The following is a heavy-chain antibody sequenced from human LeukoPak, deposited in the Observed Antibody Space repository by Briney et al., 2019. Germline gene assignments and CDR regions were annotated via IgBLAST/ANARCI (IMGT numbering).Heavy chain of an antibody. CDR2: INHSGST. CDR3: ARGKGYLYDILTGYYLDY. V-gene: IGHV4-34*01. Sequence: SETLSLTCTVSGGSISSYYWSWIRQPPGKGLEWIGEINHSGSTNYNPSLKSRVTISVDTSKNQFSLKLSSVTAADTAVYYCARGKGYLYDILTGYYLDYWGQGTLVTVSS. CDR1: GGSISSYY. J-gene: IGHJ4*02. D-gene: IGHD3-9*01.